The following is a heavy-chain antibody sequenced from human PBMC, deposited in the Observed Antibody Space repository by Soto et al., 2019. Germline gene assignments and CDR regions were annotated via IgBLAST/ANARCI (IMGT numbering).Heavy chain of an antibody. CDR1: GFSFGDYA. J-gene: IGHJ6*02. CDR2: ISGTGSRT. Sequence: VGSLRLSCAASGFSFGDYAMSWVRQAPGKGLEWVSGISGTGSRTSYADSVRGRFTISRDNVNNTLSLQMDSLRDEDTAVYYCARGGRYTYGYGDYSYGMDVWGQGTTVTVSS. D-gene: IGHD5-18*01. V-gene: IGHV3-23*01. CDR3: ARGGRYTYGYGDYSYGMDV.